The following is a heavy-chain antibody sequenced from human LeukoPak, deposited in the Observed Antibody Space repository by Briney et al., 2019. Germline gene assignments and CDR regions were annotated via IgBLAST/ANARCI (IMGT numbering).Heavy chain of an antibody. D-gene: IGHD7-27*01. CDR3: AREGISGDRDFDY. J-gene: IGHJ4*02. Sequence: GGSLRLSCAASGFSFSSYSMNWVRQAPGRGLEWISYISSGSRTIFYADSVKGRFTISRDNAKNSLYLLMTNLRADDTAVYYCAREGISGDRDFDYWGQGTLITVSS. CDR1: GFSFSSYS. V-gene: IGHV3-48*01. CDR2: ISSGSRTI.